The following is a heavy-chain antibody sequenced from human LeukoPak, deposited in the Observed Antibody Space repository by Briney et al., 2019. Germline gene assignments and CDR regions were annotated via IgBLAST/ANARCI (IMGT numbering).Heavy chain of an antibody. CDR3: ARTYTVTDYYGMDV. Sequence: ASVKVSCKASGYTFTSYDINWVRQATGQGLEWMGWINPNSGGTNYAQKFQGWVTMTRDTSISTAYMELSRPRSDDTAVYYCARTYTVTDYYGMDVWGQGTTVTVSS. D-gene: IGHD4-17*01. CDR2: INPNSGGT. V-gene: IGHV1-2*04. CDR1: GYTFTSYD. J-gene: IGHJ6*02.